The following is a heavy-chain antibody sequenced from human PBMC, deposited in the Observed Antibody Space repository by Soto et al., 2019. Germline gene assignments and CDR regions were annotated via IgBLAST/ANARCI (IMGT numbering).Heavy chain of an antibody. CDR3: AKRSAAFALAPLDY. D-gene: IGHD6-6*01. V-gene: IGHV3-23*01. CDR2: ISGSAGNT. Sequence: EVQLLESGGGLVQPGGSLRLSCAASGFTFSNYAMSWVRQAPGKGLECVSGISGSAGNTYYADSVKGRFTISRDSSKKKLYQQMNILRPEDTAVYYCAKRSAAFALAPLDYWGQGTLVTDS. J-gene: IGHJ4*02. CDR1: GFTFSNYA.